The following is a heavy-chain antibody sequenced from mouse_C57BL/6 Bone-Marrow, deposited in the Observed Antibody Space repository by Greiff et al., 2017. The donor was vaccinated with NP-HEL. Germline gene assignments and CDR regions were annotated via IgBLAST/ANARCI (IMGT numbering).Heavy chain of an antibody. J-gene: IGHJ1*03. CDR2: IYPYIGVS. CDR3: AILSPCFDV. V-gene: IGHV1-31*01. CDR1: GYSFTGYY. Sequence: VQLQHSGPELVKPGASVKISCKASGYSFTGYYMPWVKQSHGNILDWIGYIYPYIGVSSYNQKFKGKATLTVDKSSSTAYMELRSLSSEDSAVYYCAILSPCFDVWGKGTTVTVSS. D-gene: IGHD2-3*01.